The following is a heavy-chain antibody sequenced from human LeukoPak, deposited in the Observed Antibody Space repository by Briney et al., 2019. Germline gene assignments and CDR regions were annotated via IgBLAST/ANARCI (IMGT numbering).Heavy chain of an antibody. J-gene: IGHJ4*02. CDR2: IYTSGST. Sequence: PSETLSLTCTVSGGSISSGSYYWSWIRQPAGKGLEWIGRIYTSGSTNYNPSLKSRVTISVDTSKNQFSLKLSSVTAADTAVYYCARENPHCSSTSCYKGRDYWGQGTLVTVSS. V-gene: IGHV4-61*02. D-gene: IGHD2-2*02. CDR1: GGSISSGSYY. CDR3: ARENPHCSSTSCYKGRDY.